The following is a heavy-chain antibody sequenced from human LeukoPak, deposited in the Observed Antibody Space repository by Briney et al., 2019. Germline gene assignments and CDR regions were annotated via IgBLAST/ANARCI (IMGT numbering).Heavy chain of an antibody. Sequence: PGGSLRLSCAASGFTVSSNYMSWVRQAPGKGLEWVSVIYSGGSTYYADYVKGRFTISRDNSKNTLYLQMNSLRAEDTAVYYCARRTEIHYMDVWGKGTTVTVSS. CDR1: GFTVSSNY. V-gene: IGHV3-53*01. CDR2: IYSGGST. CDR3: ARRTEIHYMDV. D-gene: IGHD5-24*01. J-gene: IGHJ6*03.